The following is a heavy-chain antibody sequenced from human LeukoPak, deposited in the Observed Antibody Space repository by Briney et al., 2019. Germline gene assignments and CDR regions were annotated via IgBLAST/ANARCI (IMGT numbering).Heavy chain of an antibody. J-gene: IGHJ4*02. Sequence: SETLSLTCAVSGCSISNYYWSWIRQPAGKGLEWIGRINTSGSTNYNPSLESRVTMSVDTSNNQFSLKLNSVTAADTAVYLCARSRGTALITRFDYWGQGTLVTVSS. D-gene: IGHD5-18*01. CDR2: INTSGST. CDR1: GCSISNYY. V-gene: IGHV4-59*10. CDR3: ARSRGTALITRFDY.